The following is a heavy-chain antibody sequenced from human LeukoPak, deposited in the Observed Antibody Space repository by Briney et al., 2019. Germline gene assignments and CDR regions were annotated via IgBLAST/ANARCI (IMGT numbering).Heavy chain of an antibody. D-gene: IGHD3-22*01. Sequence: SETLSLTCAVYGGSFSGYYWSWIRQPPGKGLEWIGEINHSGSTNYNPSLKSRVTISVDTSKNQFSLKLSSVTAADTAVYYCARAHYDSSGYDYWGQGTLVTVSS. J-gene: IGHJ4*02. CDR3: ARAHYDSSGYDY. CDR2: INHSGST. V-gene: IGHV4-34*01. CDR1: GGSFSGYY.